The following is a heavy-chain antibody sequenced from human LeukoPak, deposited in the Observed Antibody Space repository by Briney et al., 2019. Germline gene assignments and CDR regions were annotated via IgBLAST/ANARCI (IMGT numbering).Heavy chain of an antibody. Sequence: SVRVSCKASGGTFSSYAISWVRQAPGQGLEWMGGIIPIFGTANYAQKFQGRVTITADESTSTAYMELRSLRSDDTAVYYCARDRGYGSGSYRDYWGQGTLVTVSS. CDR2: IIPIFGTA. J-gene: IGHJ4*02. D-gene: IGHD3-10*01. CDR3: ARDRGYGSGSYRDY. V-gene: IGHV1-69*01. CDR1: GGTFSSYA.